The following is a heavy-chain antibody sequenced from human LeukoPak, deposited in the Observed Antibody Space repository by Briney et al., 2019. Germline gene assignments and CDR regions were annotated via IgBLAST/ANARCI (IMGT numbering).Heavy chain of an antibody. CDR2: ISSSSSYI. J-gene: IGHJ3*02. Sequence: GGSLRLSCAASGFTFSSYSMNWVRQAPGKGLEWVSSISSSSSYIHYADSVKGRFTISRDNAKNSLYLQMNSLRAEDTAVYYRARDRKADAFDIWGQGTMVTVSS. V-gene: IGHV3-21*01. CDR1: GFTFSSYS. CDR3: ARDRKADAFDI.